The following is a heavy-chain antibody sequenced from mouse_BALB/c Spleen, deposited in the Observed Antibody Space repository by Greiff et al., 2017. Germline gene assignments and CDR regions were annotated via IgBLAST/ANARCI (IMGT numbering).Heavy chain of an antibody. CDR1: GFTFSNYW. Sequence: EVKVEESGGGLVQPGGSMKLSCVASGFTFSNYWMNWVRQSPEKGLEWVAEIRLKSNNYATHYAESVKGRFTISRDDSKSSVYLQMNNLRAEDTGIYYCTRDRPYYFDYWGQGTTLTVSS. CDR3: TRDRPYYFDY. CDR2: IRLKSNNYAT. V-gene: IGHV6-6*02. J-gene: IGHJ2*01. D-gene: IGHD2-14*01.